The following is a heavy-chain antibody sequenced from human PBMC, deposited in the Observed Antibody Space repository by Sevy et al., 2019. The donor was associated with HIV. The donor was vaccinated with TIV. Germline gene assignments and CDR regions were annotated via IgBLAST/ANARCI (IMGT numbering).Heavy chain of an antibody. Sequence: GGSLRLSCAGSGFTFSRSSMNWVRQAPGKGLEWVSSISSSSNYIYYADSVKGRFTISRDNAKNSLLLLMNSLRAEDTAVYYCARDGRCTSTSCLLYFDYWGQGTLVTVSS. CDR3: ARDGRCTSTSCLLYFDY. V-gene: IGHV3-21*01. D-gene: IGHD2-2*01. CDR2: ISSSSNYI. J-gene: IGHJ4*02. CDR1: GFTFSRSS.